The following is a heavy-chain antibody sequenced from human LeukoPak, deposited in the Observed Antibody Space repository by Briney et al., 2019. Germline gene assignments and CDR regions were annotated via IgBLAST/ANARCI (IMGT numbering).Heavy chain of an antibody. D-gene: IGHD4-17*01. J-gene: IGHJ4*02. V-gene: IGHV4-59*02. CDR2: IHESGSS. Sequence: SETLSLTCSVSGGSVSTYYWSWIRQPPGKGLEWVGSIHESGSSNPNSSLKSRVTISLDTSKNQFSLRLSSVIVADTAVYYCARENGDYAFDYWGQGTLVTVSS. CDR1: GGSVSTYY. CDR3: ARENGDYAFDY.